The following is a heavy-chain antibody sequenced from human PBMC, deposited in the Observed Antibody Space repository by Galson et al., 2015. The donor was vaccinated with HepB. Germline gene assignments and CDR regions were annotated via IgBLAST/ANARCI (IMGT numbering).Heavy chain of an antibody. CDR1: GFTFSSYS. Sequence: SLRLSCAASGFTFSSYSMNWVRQAPGKGLEWVSYISSSSSTIYYADSVKGRFTISRDNAKNSLYLQMNSPRDEDTAVYYCARDREPYYYDSSGLSDYWGQGTLVTVSS. CDR3: ARDREPYYYDSSGLSDY. J-gene: IGHJ4*02. CDR2: ISSSSSTI. D-gene: IGHD3-22*01. V-gene: IGHV3-48*02.